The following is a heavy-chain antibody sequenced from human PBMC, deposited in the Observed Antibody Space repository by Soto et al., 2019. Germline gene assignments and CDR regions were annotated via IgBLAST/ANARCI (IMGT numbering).Heavy chain of an antibody. J-gene: IGHJ6*02. CDR1: GGSIRSYY. D-gene: IGHD2-2*01. Sequence: SETLSLTCTVSGGSIRSYYWGWVRQPPGKGLEWIGYIYYTGSTNYNPSLKSRVTISADTSKNQFSLKLSSVTAADTAVYYCARDRGVVPAAISHYYYGMDVWGQGTTVTVSS. CDR3: ARDRGVVPAAISHYYYGMDV. CDR2: IYYTGST. V-gene: IGHV4-59*01.